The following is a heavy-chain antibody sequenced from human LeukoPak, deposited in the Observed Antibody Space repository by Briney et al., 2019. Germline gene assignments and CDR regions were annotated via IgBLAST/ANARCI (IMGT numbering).Heavy chain of an antibody. CDR1: GDSISSGDYY. J-gene: IGHJ5*02. CDR2: ISSSGST. Sequence: SQTLSLTCTVSGDSISSGDYYWSWIRQPAGKGLEWIGRISSSGSTNYNPSLKSRVTISVDTSKNQFSLKLSSVTAADTAVYYCARVQSRLSWFDPWGQGTLVTVSS. CDR3: ARVQSRLSWFDP. V-gene: IGHV4-61*02.